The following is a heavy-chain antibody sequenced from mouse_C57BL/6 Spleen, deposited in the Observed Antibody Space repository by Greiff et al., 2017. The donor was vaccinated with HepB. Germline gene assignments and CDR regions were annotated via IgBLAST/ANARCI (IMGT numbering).Heavy chain of an antibody. CDR3: ARRGYYGSYWYFDV. CDR1: GFTFSDYY. D-gene: IGHD1-1*01. J-gene: IGHJ1*03. V-gene: IGHV5-12*01. CDR2: ISNGGGST. Sequence: EVMLVESGGGLVQPGGSLKLSCAASGFTFSDYYMYWVRQTPEKRLEWVAYISNGGGSTYYPDTVKGRFTISRDNAKNTLYLQMSRLKSEDTAMYYGARRGYYGSYWYFDVWGTGTTVTVSS.